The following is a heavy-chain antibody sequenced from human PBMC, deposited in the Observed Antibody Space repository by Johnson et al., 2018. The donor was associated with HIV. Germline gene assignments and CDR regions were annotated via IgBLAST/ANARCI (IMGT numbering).Heavy chain of an antibody. CDR1: GFTFSSYW. Sequence: EVQLVESGGGLVQPGGSLRLSCAASGFTFSSYWMSWVRQAPGKGLEWVANIKQDGSEKYYVDSVKGRFTISRDNAKNSLYLQMNSLRAEDTAVYYCARAMYTSGWSYDAFYIWGQGTKVTVSS. V-gene: IGHV3-7*01. CDR2: IKQDGSEK. CDR3: ARAMYTSGWSYDAFYI. D-gene: IGHD6-19*01. J-gene: IGHJ3*02.